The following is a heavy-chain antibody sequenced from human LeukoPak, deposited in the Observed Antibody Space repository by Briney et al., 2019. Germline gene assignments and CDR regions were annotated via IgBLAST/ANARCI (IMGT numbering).Heavy chain of an antibody. CDR3: ARDRGFGELLSFWFDP. CDR2: IWYDGSNK. Sequence: PGRSLRLSCAASGFTFSSYGMHWVRQAPGKGLEWVAVIWYDGSNKYYADSVKGRFTISRDNSKNTLYLQMNSLRAEDTAVYYCARDRGFGELLSFWFDPWGQGTLVTVSS. D-gene: IGHD3-10*01. CDR1: GFTFSSYG. J-gene: IGHJ5*02. V-gene: IGHV3-33*01.